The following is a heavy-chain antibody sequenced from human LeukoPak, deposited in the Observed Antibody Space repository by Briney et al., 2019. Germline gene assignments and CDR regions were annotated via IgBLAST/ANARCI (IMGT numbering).Heavy chain of an antibody. V-gene: IGHV5-51*01. CDR1: GYTFTNYW. Sequence: PGESLKISCEASGYTFTNYWIGWVRQMPGKGLEWMGVIYPDDSDTKYSPSFQGQVPISADKSISTAYLQWSSLKAADTAMYYCARSRDSSGYYYLIWGQGTLVTVSS. D-gene: IGHD3-22*01. CDR2: IYPDDSDT. J-gene: IGHJ4*02. CDR3: ARSRDSSGYYYLI.